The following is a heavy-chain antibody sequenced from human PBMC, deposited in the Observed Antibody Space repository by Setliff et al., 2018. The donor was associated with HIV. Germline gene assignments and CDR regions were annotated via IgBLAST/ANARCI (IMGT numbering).Heavy chain of an antibody. D-gene: IGHD6-13*01. CDR3: AKPNSPMFDS. CDR1: GFNFMFFA. J-gene: IGHJ4*02. Sequence: SCTAPGFNFMFFAMSWVRQAPGKGLEWVSGISGSNSRTDYADSVKGRFTISRDNSKNMLYLQMNSLRAEDTAVYYCAKPNSPMFDSWGQGTLVTVSS. V-gene: IGHV3-23*01. CDR2: ISGSNSRT.